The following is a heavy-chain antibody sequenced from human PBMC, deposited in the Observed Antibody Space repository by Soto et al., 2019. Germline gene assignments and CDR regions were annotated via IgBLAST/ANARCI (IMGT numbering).Heavy chain of an antibody. D-gene: IGHD6-6*01. CDR1: GGTFSSYA. V-gene: IGHV1-69*12. CDR2: IIPMFGTA. J-gene: IGHJ6*02. Sequence: QVQLVQSGAEVKKPGSSVKVSCKASGGTFSSYAISWVRQAPGQGLKWMGGIIPMFGTADYAQRFQGRVTITADESTSPAYMELSSLRSEDTAVYYCARHSSSTNYYYYGMDVWGQGTTVTVSS. CDR3: ARHSSSTNYYYYGMDV.